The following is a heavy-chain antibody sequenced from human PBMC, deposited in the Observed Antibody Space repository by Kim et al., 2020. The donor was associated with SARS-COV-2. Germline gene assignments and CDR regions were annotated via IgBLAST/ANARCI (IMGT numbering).Heavy chain of an antibody. CDR3: ARDPLLPNSSWRPI. J-gene: IGHJ4*02. V-gene: IGHV4-39*07. Sequence: TPSLKSRVTISVDTSKNQFSLKLSSVTAADTAVYYCARDPLLPNSSWRPIWGQGTLVTVSS. D-gene: IGHD6-13*01.